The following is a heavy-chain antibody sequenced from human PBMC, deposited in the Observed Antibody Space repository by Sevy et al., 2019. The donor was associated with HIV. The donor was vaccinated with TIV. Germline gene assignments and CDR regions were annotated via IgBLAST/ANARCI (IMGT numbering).Heavy chain of an antibody. CDR3: ARVSCGSYCGPYFDS. CDR2: TYYRSKWYF. J-gene: IGHJ4*02. Sequence: QSQTLSLTCAISGDSVSSNSAAWNWIRQSPSRGLEWLGRTYYRSKWYFNYAESVKSRMTINPDTSKSQFALQLNSVTPEDTAVYYCARVSCGSYCGPYFDSWGQGILVTVSS. D-gene: IGHD1-26*01. CDR1: GDSVSSNSAA. V-gene: IGHV6-1*01.